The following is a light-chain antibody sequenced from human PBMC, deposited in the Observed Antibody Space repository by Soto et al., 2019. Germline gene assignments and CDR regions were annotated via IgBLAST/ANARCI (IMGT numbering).Light chain of an antibody. CDR2: KAS. V-gene: IGKV1-5*03. CDR1: QSISTW. CDR3: KQYNSYPWT. Sequence: IHITQSPSTLSASVGDRVTFTCRASQSISTWLAWYQQKPGKAPKLLIYKASTLEVGVPSRFSGSGSGTEFTLTISTLQPSDFATYYCKQYNSYPWTFGQGDQGGY. J-gene: IGKJ1*01.